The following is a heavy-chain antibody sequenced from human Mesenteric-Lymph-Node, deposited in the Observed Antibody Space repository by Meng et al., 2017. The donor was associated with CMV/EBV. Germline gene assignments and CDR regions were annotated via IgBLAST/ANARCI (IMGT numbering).Heavy chain of an antibody. V-gene: IGHV1-8*01. Sequence: ASVKVSCKASGYTFTSYDINWVRQATGQGLEWMGWMNPNSGNTGYAQKFQGRVTMTRNTSISTAYMELSSLRSEDTAVYYCARDSPDYGGNSNYYYGMDVWGQGTTVTVSS. D-gene: IGHD4-23*01. CDR3: ARDSPDYGGNSNYYYGMDV. CDR2: MNPNSGNT. CDR1: GYTFTSYD. J-gene: IGHJ6*02.